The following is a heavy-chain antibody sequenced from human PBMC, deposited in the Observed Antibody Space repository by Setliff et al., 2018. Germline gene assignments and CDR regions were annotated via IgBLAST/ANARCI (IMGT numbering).Heavy chain of an antibody. Sequence: PSETLSLTCIVAGDSISNTGYYWGWIRQPPGKGLEWIGRIYNSGTTNYNPSLNSRVTISADTSKNQFSVRLNSVTAADTAVYYCARHWDFCGGNCPHNSIDYWGRGALVTVSS. D-gene: IGHD2-21*02. CDR3: ARHWDFCGGNCPHNSIDY. CDR2: IYNSGTT. CDR1: GDSISNTGYY. V-gene: IGHV4-39*01. J-gene: IGHJ4*02.